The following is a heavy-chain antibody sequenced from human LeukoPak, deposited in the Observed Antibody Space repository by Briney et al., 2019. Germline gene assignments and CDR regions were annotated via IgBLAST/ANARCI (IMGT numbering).Heavy chain of an antibody. V-gene: IGHV4-39*01. CDR1: GGSISSSSYY. Sequence: SEALSLTCTVSGGSISSSSYYWGWIRQPPGKGLKWIGSIYYSGSTYYNPSLRRRVTISVDTSKHQFSLKLSSVPAADTALYYCARGRSSRTPYYYYGMDVWGQGTTVTVSS. J-gene: IGHJ6*02. CDR3: ARGRSSRTPYYYYGMDV. D-gene: IGHD6-13*01. CDR2: IYYSGST.